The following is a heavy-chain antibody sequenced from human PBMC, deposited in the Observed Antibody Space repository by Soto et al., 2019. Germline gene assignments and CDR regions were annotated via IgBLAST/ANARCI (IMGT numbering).Heavy chain of an antibody. Sequence: QVHLVESGAGVVQPASSLRLSCAASGVTFSNYAMQWDRQAPGKGLEWVAVISYDGSNKYYADSVKGRFTISRDKSQHTLYLPMNSPTAEVTADEYYARRPTPYYFGEWAQGTLVTVCS. CDR1: GVTFSNYA. V-gene: IGHV3-30-3*01. J-gene: IGHJ4*02. CDR2: ISYDGSNK. CDR3: ARRPTPYYFGE.